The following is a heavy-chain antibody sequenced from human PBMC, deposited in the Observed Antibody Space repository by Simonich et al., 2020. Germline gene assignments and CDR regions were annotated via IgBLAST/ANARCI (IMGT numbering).Heavy chain of an antibody. CDR3: ARDIVSFGSSWYAFDI. J-gene: IGHJ3*02. D-gene: IGHD6-13*01. CDR2: KSNDGCNK. Sequence: QVQLVESGGGVVQPGRSLSLSWAASGFTFSSYDMHWVRQAPGKGVGWGAVKSNDGCNKYDAASVKGRSPISRDNSKNTLYLQMNSLRAEDTAVYYCARDIVSFGSSWYAFDIWGQGTMVTVSS. V-gene: IGHV3-30*07. CDR1: GFTFSSYD.